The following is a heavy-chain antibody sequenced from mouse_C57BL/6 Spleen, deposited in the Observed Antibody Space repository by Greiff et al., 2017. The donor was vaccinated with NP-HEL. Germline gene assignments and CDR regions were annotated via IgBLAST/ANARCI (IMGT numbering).Heavy chain of an antibody. CDR3: ARSRYYGSSLYYFDY. CDR2: IYPRDGST. V-gene: IGHV1-85*01. D-gene: IGHD1-1*01. J-gene: IGHJ2*01. Sequence: VQLQESGPELVKPGASVKLSCKASGYTFTSYDINWVKQRPGQGLEWIGWIYPRDGSTKYNEKFKGKATLTVDTSSSTAYMELHSLTSEDSAVYFCARSRYYGSSLYYFDYWGQGTTLTVSS. CDR1: GYTFTSYD.